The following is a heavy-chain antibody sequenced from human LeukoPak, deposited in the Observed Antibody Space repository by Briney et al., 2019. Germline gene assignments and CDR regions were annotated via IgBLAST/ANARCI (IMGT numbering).Heavy chain of an antibody. V-gene: IGHV1-69*13. D-gene: IGHD3-3*01. CDR2: TIPIFGTA. CDR3: ARVLRDPDAFDI. CDR1: GGTFSSYA. Sequence: SVKVSCKASGGTFSSYAISWVRQAPGQGLEWMGGTIPIFGTANYAQKFQGRVTITADESTSTAYMELSSLRSEDTAVYYCARVLRDPDAFDIWGQGTMVTVSS. J-gene: IGHJ3*02.